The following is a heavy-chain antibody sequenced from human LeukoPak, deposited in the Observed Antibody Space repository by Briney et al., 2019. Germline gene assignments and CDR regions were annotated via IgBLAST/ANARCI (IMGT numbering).Heavy chain of an antibody. CDR3: AREVYDYFVY. CDR1: GFTFGDHA. Sequence: GGSLRLSCTASGFTFGDHAMSWVRQAPGKGLEWVAVISYDGSNKYYADSVKGRFTISRDNSKNTLYLQMNSLRAEDTAVYYCAREVYDYFVYWGQGTLVTVSS. V-gene: IGHV3-30-3*01. CDR2: ISYDGSNK. J-gene: IGHJ4*02. D-gene: IGHD2-8*01.